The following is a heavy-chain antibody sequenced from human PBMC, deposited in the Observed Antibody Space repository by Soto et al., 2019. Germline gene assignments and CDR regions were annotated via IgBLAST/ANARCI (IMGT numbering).Heavy chain of an antibody. V-gene: IGHV3-33*01. J-gene: IGHJ4*02. Sequence: PGRSMRLSCAASGFTFSTYGMHWVRQAPGKGLEWVAVIWYDGSNKYYADSVKGRFTISRDNTKNTMYLQMNSLRAEDTAVYYSARDPLGPGIFDSCGQGALVTVSA. CDR1: GFTFSTYG. D-gene: IGHD1-1*01. CDR2: IWYDGSNK. CDR3: ARDPLGPGIFDS.